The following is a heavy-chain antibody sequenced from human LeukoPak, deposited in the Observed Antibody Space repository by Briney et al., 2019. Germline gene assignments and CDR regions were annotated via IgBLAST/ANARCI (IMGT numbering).Heavy chain of an antibody. D-gene: IGHD3/OR15-3a*01. CDR1: GFTVSSNY. V-gene: IGHV3-53*01. CDR2: IYSGGTT. CDR3: ARESGTDYRKYYFDY. Sequence: GGSLRLSCAASGFTVSSNYMSWVRQAPGVGLEWVSVIYSGGTTYYADSVKGRFTISRDNSKNMLYLQMNSLRAEDTAVYYCARESGTDYRKYYFDYWGQGTLVTVSS. J-gene: IGHJ4*02.